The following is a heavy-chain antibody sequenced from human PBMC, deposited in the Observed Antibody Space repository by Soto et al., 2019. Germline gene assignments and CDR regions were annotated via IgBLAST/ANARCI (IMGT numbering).Heavy chain of an antibody. V-gene: IGHV1-2*04. J-gene: IGHJ5*02. CDR2: INPNSGGT. CDR3: ARGGDIVLVPAAKSWFDP. D-gene: IGHD2-2*01. Sequence: SVKVSCKASGYTFTGYYMHWVRQAPGQGHERIGWINPNSGGTNYAQKFQGWVTMARDTSISTAYMELSRLRSDDTAVYYCARGGDIVLVPAAKSWFDPWGQGTLVTVSS. CDR1: GYTFTGYY.